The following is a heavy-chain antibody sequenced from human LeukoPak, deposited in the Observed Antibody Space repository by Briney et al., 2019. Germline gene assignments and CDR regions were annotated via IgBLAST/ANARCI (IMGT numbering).Heavy chain of an antibody. D-gene: IGHD6-19*01. Sequence: PGGSLRLSCAASGFTFSSYAMHWVRQAPGKGLEWVAVISYDGSNKYYADSVKGRFTISRDNSKNTLYLQMNSLRAEDTAVYYCARGGGSIAVDRTAYYYYYMDVWGKGTTVTVSS. CDR1: GFTFSSYA. J-gene: IGHJ6*03. V-gene: IGHV3-30*04. CDR2: ISYDGSNK. CDR3: ARGGGSIAVDRTAYYYYYMDV.